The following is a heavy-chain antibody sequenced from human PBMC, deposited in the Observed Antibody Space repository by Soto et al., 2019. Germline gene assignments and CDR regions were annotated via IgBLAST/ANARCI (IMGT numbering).Heavy chain of an antibody. CDR3: ARGFTGTDYYYYDMDV. V-gene: IGHV4-59*01. Sequence: SETLSLTCTVSGGSISSYYWSWIRQPPGKGLEWIGYIYYSGSTNYNPSLKSRVTISVDTSKNQFSLKLSSVTAADTAVYYCARGFTGTDYYYYDMDVWDKGTTVTGSS. CDR1: GGSISSYY. CDR2: IYYSGST. J-gene: IGHJ6*03. D-gene: IGHD1-1*01.